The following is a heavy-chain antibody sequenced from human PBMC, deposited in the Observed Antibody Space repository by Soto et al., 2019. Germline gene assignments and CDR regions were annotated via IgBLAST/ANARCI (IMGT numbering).Heavy chain of an antibody. J-gene: IGHJ6*02. CDR3: AKLVVAAIDYYGMDV. D-gene: IGHD2-15*01. CDR2: ISAYNGNT. CDR1: GYTFTSYD. V-gene: IGHV1-18*01. Sequence: ASVKVSCKASGYTFTSYDINWVRQATGQGLEWMGWISAYNGNTNYAQKLQGRVTMTTDTSTSTAYMELRSLRSDDTAVYYCAKLVVAAIDYYGMDVWGQGTTVTVSS.